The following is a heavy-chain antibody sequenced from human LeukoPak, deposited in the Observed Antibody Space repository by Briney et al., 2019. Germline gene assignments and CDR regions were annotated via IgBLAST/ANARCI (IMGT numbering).Heavy chain of an antibody. CDR3: ARIAYCGGDCYTTYFDY. CDR1: GYTFTNYG. J-gene: IGHJ4*02. Sequence: RDASVTVFCKACGYTFTNYGISWVRPAPGQGLEWMGWISAYNGNTNFAHKLQGRVTMTTVSSTGTAYMELRSLRSDDTAVYYCARIAYCGGDCYTTYFDYWGQGTLVTVSS. V-gene: IGHV1-18*01. CDR2: ISAYNGNT. D-gene: IGHD2-21*02.